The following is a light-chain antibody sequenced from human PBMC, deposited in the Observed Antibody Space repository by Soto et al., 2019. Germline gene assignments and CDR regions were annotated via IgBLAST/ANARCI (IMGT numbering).Light chain of an antibody. V-gene: IGKV1-5*01. Sequence: IQWTQSPSSVSESVGDRVTITCRASQSISSWLACHQQKPGKAPKLLIYDASSLGSGVPSRFSGSGSATEFTLTIRRLKPDDFATYYCQQYNSHLTFGQGTKLDIK. CDR3: QQYNSHLT. CDR2: DAS. CDR1: QSISSW. J-gene: IGKJ5*01.